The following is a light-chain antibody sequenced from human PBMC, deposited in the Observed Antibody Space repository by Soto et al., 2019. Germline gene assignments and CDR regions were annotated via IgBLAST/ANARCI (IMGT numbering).Light chain of an antibody. V-gene: IGKV3-20*01. Sequence: EIVLTQSPGTLYFPPRERATLSCRASQSVSSSYLAWYQQKSCQALRLVIYGASSRATGIPDRFSGSGSGTDFALTISRLEPEDFAVYYCQQYGSSPLSFGGATKVVIK. CDR3: QQYGSSPLS. CDR1: QSVSSSY. J-gene: IGKJ4*01. CDR2: GAS.